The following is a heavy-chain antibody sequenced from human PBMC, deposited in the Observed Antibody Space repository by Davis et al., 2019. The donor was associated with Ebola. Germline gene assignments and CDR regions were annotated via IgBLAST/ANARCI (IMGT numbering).Heavy chain of an antibody. CDR2: IYYSGST. CDR1: GGSISSSSYY. Sequence: MPSETLSLTCTVSGGSISSSSYYWGWIRQPPGKGLEWIGSIYYSGSTDYNPSLQSRVTISVDTSKNQFSLRLSSVTAADTAVYFCARESYSSGWFEYWGQGTLVTVSS. CDR3: ARESYSSGWFEY. J-gene: IGHJ4*02. D-gene: IGHD6-19*01. V-gene: IGHV4-39*07.